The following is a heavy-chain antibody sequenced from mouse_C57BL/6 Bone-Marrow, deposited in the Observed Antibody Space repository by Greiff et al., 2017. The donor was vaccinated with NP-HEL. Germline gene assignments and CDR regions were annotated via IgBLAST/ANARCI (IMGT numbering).Heavy chain of an antibody. CDR1: GFSLSTFGMG. D-gene: IGHD2-4*01. CDR3: ARSPIYYDYLYAMDY. J-gene: IGHJ4*01. Sequence: QVTLKVSGPGILQPSQTLSLTCSFSGFSLSTFGMGVGWIRQPSGQGLEWLAHIWWDDDKYYNPALKSRLTISKDTSKNQVFLKIANVDTADTATYYCARSPIYYDYLYAMDYWGQGTSVTVSS. CDR2: IWWDDDK. V-gene: IGHV8-8*01.